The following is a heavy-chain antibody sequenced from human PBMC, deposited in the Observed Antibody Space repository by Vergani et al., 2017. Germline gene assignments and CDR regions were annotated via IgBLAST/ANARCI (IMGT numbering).Heavy chain of an antibody. D-gene: IGHD3-3*01. V-gene: IGHV4-30-2*01. CDR3: ARVPVHYDFWSGYGYYFDY. CDR1: GGSISSGGYS. CDR2: IYHSGST. Sequence: QLQLQESGSGLVKPSQTLSLTCAVSGGSISSGGYSWSWIRQPPGKGLEWIGYIYHSGSTYYNPSLKSRVTISVDRSKNQFSLKLSSVTAADTAVFYCARVPVHYDFWSGYGYYFDYWGQGTLVTVSS. J-gene: IGHJ4*02.